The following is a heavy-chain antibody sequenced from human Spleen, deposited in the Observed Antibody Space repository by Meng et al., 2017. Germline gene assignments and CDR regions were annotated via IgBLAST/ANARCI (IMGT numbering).Heavy chain of an antibody. D-gene: IGHD4-11*01. Sequence: GESLKISCAASGFTFDEYAMHWVRQAPGKGLEWVSLISWNGGSTYYADSVKGRFTISRDNAKNSLYLQMNSLRAEDTAVYYCARDSYSTTVTTLFDYWGQGTLVTV. CDR3: ARDSYSTTVTTLFDY. CDR1: GFTFDEYA. V-gene: IGHV3-43D*03. CDR2: ISWNGGST. J-gene: IGHJ4*02.